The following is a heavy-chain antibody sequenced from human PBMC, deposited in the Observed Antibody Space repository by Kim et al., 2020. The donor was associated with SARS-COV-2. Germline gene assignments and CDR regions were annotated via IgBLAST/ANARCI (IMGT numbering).Heavy chain of an antibody. Sequence: SETLSLTCTVSGGSISSGGYYWSWIRQHPGKGLKWIGYIYYSGSTYYNPSLRSRVTISVDTSKNQFSLKLSSVTAADTAVYYCARGQGLITMIVVVVGAFDYWGQGTLVTVSS. V-gene: IGHV4-31*03. J-gene: IGHJ4*02. CDR3: ARGQGLITMIVVVVGAFDY. D-gene: IGHD3-22*01. CDR2: IYYSGST. CDR1: GGSISSGGYY.